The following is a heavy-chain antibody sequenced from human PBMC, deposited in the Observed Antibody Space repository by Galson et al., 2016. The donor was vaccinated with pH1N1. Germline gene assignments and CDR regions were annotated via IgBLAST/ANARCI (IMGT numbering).Heavy chain of an antibody. D-gene: IGHD5-12*01. V-gene: IGHV1-18*01. J-gene: IGHJ6*02. CDR2: VSIYNRNA. Sequence: SVKVSCKASGYTFMDHGISWVRRGPGKGLEWMGWVSIYNRNAKYSRKFQGRVTMTTDTSTTTAYMELRSLRSDDTAVYYCAREGYSHSDTYYYGMDVWGQGTTVTVSS. CDR1: GYTFMDHG. CDR3: AREGYSHSDTYYYGMDV.